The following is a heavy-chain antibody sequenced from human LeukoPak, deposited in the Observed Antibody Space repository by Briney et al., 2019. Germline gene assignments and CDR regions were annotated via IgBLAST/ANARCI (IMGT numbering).Heavy chain of an antibody. V-gene: IGHV4-34*09. CDR3: ARDKTNYDILTGPGMDV. CDR2: IYYSGST. D-gene: IGHD3-9*01. J-gene: IGHJ6*02. CDR1: GGSFSGYY. Sequence: PSETLSLTCAVYGGSFSGYYWSWIRQPPGKGLEWIGYIYYSGSTYYNPSLKSRVTISVDTSKNQFSLKLSSVTAADTAVYYCARDKTNYDILTGPGMDVWGQGTTVTVSS.